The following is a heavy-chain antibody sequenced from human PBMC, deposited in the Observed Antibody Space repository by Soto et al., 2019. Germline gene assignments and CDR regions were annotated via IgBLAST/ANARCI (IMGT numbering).Heavy chain of an antibody. D-gene: IGHD6-25*01. Sequence: HLGGSLRLSCAASGFTFNTNAMSWVRQAPGKGLEWVSSISGTGSRTYYADSVKGRFTIARDNSKNTVSLQMNNLRAEDTGLYYCTKDTGYLSMDAWGQGTTVTVSS. CDR1: GFTFNTNA. CDR3: TKDTGYLSMDA. V-gene: IGHV3-23*01. J-gene: IGHJ6*02. CDR2: ISGTGSRT.